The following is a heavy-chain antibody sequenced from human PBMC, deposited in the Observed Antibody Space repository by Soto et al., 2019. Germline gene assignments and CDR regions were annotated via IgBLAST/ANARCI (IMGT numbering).Heavy chain of an antibody. J-gene: IGHJ3*02. CDR3: AKDRMIVDPLGFDI. Sequence: EVLLLESGGGVVQPGGSLRLSCAVSGFTFRNYGMRWVRQTPGKGLEGVSSISNTGDVTYYADSVKGRFTISRDNSKNALNLQMNSLRAEDTAVYYCAKDRMIVDPLGFDIWGQGTLVTVSS. D-gene: IGHD3-22*01. CDR2: ISNTGDVT. CDR1: GFTFRNYG. V-gene: IGHV3-23*01.